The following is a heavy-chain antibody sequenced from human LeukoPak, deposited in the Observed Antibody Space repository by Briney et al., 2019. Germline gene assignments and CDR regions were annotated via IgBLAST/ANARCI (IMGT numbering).Heavy chain of an antibody. CDR3: AKDTCSSTSCYFIYYYYMDV. V-gene: IGHV3-23*01. D-gene: IGHD2-2*01. CDR1: GFTFSSYA. J-gene: IGHJ6*03. CDR2: ISGSGGST. Sequence: GGSLRLSCAASGFTFSSYAMSWVRQAPGKGLEWVSAISGSGGSTYYADSVEGRFTISRDNSKTTLYLQMNSLRAEDTAVYYCAKDTCSSTSCYFIYYYYMDVWGKGTTVTVSS.